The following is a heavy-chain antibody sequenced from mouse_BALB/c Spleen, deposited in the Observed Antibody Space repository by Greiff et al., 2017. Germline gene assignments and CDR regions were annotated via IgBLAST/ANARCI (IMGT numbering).Heavy chain of an antibody. Sequence: EVKLMESGGGLVQPGGSRKLSCAASGFTFSSFGMHWVRQAPEKGLEWVAYISSGSSTIYYADTVKGRFTISRDNPKNTLFLQMTSLRSEDTAMYYCASSSFAYWGQGTLVTVSA. D-gene: IGHD1-3*01. CDR1: GFTFSSFG. J-gene: IGHJ3*01. V-gene: IGHV5-17*02. CDR3: ASSSFAY. CDR2: ISSGSSTI.